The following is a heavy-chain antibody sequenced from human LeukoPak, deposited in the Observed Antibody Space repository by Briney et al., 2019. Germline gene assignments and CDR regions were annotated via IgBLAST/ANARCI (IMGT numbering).Heavy chain of an antibody. CDR2: IKQDGSEK. Sequence: GGSLRLSCAASGFTFSSYSMNWVRQAPGKGLEWVANIKQDGSEKYYVDSVKGRFTISRDNAKNSLYLQMNSLRAEDTAVYYCAREMAVAGTYWFDPWGQGTLVTVSS. D-gene: IGHD6-19*01. V-gene: IGHV3-7*01. CDR3: AREMAVAGTYWFDP. CDR1: GFTFSSYS. J-gene: IGHJ5*02.